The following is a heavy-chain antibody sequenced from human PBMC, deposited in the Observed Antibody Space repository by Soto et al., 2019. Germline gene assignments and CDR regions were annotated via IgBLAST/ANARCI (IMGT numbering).Heavy chain of an antibody. Sequence: PGGSLRLSCSASGFTFSSYAMHWVRQAPGKGLEYVSAISSNGGSTYYADSVKGRFTISRDNSKNTLYLQMSSLRAEDTAVYYCVLGCTNGVCSEDPWFWGQGTLVTVSS. CDR3: VLGCTNGVCSEDPWF. CDR1: GFTFSSYA. D-gene: IGHD2-8*01. V-gene: IGHV3-64D*06. J-gene: IGHJ4*02. CDR2: ISSNGGST.